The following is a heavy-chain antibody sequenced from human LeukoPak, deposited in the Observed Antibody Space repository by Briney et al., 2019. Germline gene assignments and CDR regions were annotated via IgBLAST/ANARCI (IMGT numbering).Heavy chain of an antibody. Sequence: SGTLSLTCAVSGDSITSTNWWTWVRQPPGKGLEWIGEIYHSGSTNYNPSLKSRVTISLDRSRNQFSLRLNSVTAADTAVYYCARGGNSAWYFDYWGQGTQVTVSS. D-gene: IGHD6-19*01. CDR3: ARGGNSAWYFDY. CDR2: IYHSGST. CDR1: GDSITSTNW. V-gene: IGHV4-4*02. J-gene: IGHJ4*02.